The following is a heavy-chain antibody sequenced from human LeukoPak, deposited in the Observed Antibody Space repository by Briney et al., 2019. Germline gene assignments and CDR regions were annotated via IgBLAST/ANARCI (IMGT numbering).Heavy chain of an antibody. Sequence: GRSLRLSCAASGFTFSSYGMHWVRQAPGKGLEWVAVIWYDGSNKYYADSVKGRFTISRDNSKNTLYLQMNNLRVEDTAVYYCARGHYGLDVWGQGTTVTVSS. J-gene: IGHJ6*02. V-gene: IGHV3-33*01. CDR2: IWYDGSNK. CDR3: ARGHYGLDV. CDR1: GFTFSSYG.